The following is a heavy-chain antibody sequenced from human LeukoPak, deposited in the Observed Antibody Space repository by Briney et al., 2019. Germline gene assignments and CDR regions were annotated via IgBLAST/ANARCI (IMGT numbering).Heavy chain of an antibody. V-gene: IGHV3-66*01. Sequence: GGSLRLSCAASGFTFDDYGMSWVRQAPGKGLEWVSVIYSDSGGSTYYADSVKGRFTMSRDNSKNTLYLHMNSLRAEDTAVYYCARGFTHDYGDYFDYWGQGTLVTVSS. CDR3: ARGFTHDYGDYFDY. CDR1: GFTFDDYG. J-gene: IGHJ4*02. D-gene: IGHD4-17*01. CDR2: IYSDSGGST.